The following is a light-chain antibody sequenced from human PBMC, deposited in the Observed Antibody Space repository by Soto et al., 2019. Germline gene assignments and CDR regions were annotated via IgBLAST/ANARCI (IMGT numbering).Light chain of an antibody. CDR2: DAS. V-gene: IGKV3-11*01. Sequence: EIVLTQSPATLSFSAFERATLSFRASQSVSSYLAWYQQKPGQAPRLLIYDASNRATGIPARFSGSGSGTDFTLTISSLEPEDFAVYYCQHRSNWPLTFGPGTKVDIK. J-gene: IGKJ3*01. CDR3: QHRSNWPLT. CDR1: QSVSSY.